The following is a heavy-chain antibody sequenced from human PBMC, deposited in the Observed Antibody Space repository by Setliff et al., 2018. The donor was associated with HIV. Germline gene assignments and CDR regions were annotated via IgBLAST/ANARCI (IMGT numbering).Heavy chain of an antibody. V-gene: IGHV4-59*12. CDR2: IYYSGST. D-gene: IGHD1-26*01. CDR3: ARDRWELDY. J-gene: IGHJ4*02. Sequence: SETLSLTCTVSGGSITGYYWSWIRQPPVRGLEWIGYIYYSGSTDYNPSLKSRVTISVDTSKNQFSLKLSSVTAADTAVYYCARDRWELDYWGQGTLVTVSS. CDR1: GGSITGYY.